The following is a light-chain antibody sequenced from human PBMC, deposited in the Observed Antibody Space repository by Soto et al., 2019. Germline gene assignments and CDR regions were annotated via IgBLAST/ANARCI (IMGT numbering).Light chain of an antibody. CDR1: QSITSW. V-gene: IGKV1-5*01. CDR2: DAS. J-gene: IGKJ1*01. Sequence: DIQMTQSPSTLSASVGDRVTITCRASQSITSWLAWYQQKPGKAPKLLIYDASSLESGVPSRFSGSGSGTEFTLTISSLQPDDFATYYCQQYYNYWTFGQGTKVVIK. CDR3: QQYYNYWT.